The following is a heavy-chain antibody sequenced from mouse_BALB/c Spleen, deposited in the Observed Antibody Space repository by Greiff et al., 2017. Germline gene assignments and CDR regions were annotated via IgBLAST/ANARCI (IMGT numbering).Heavy chain of an antibody. D-gene: IGHD2-4*01. CDR3: ARGGMITTRYYYAMDY. CDR1: GYTFTSYW. Sequence: QVQLQQSGAELAKPGASVKMSCKASGYTFTSYWMHWVKQRPGQGLEWIGYINPSTGYTEYNQKFKDKATLTADKSSSTAYMQLSSLTSEDSAVYYCARGGMITTRYYYAMDYWGQGTSVTVSS. J-gene: IGHJ4*01. CDR2: INPSTGYT. V-gene: IGHV1-7*01.